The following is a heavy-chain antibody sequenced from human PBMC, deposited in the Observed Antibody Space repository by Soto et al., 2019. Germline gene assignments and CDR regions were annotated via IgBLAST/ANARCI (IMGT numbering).Heavy chain of an antibody. D-gene: IGHD7-27*01. CDR1: GDTFKNCV. Sequence: QVQVVQSGVEVRRHGSSVKVSCKASGDTFKNCVISWARQAPGQGLEWMGGIIPLFGTTDFAQRFQGRLKNTTEESTTTAYMELSRLRSEDTDTYYGAAELGFGRLSVVWGQGTTVMVSS. CDR3: AAELGFGRLSVV. J-gene: IGHJ6*02. CDR2: IIPLFGTT. V-gene: IGHV1-69*01.